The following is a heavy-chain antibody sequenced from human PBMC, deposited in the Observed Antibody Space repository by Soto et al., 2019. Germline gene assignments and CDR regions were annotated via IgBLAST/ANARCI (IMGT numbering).Heavy chain of an antibody. CDR3: ARDRGISTPFDY. V-gene: IGHV3-33*01. D-gene: IGHD1-20*01. Sequence: GGSLRLSCAASGFTFSSYGMHWVRQAPGKGLEWVAVIWYDGSNKYYADSVKGRFTISRDNSKNTLYLQMNSLRAKDTAVYYCARDRGISTPFDYWGQGTLVTVSS. J-gene: IGHJ4*02. CDR1: GFTFSSYG. CDR2: IWYDGSNK.